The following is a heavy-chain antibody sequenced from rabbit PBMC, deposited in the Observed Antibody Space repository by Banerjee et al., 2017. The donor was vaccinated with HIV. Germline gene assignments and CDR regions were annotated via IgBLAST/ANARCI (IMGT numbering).Heavy chain of an antibody. CDR1: GFTLSSYW. V-gene: IGHV1S45*01. D-gene: IGHD1-1*01. CDR3: ARGNVANGGYNGANL. J-gene: IGHJ4*01. CDR2: IYAGSSGST. Sequence: QEQLVESGGGLVQPEGSLTLTCKASGFTLSSYWMWWVRQAPGKGLELIACIYAGSSGSTYYATWAKGRFTISKTSSTTVTLQMTSLTAADTATYFCARGNVANGGYNGANLWGPGTLVTVS.